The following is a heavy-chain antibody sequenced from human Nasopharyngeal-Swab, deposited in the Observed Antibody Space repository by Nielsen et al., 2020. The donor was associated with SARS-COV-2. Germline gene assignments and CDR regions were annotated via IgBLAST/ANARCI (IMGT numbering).Heavy chain of an antibody. CDR1: GDSIAYSTFY. D-gene: IGHD6-13*01. CDR3: VRSSSWYYFDY. CDR2: IYYNGNT. Sequence: LSLTCTVSGDSIAYSTFYWGWIRQPPGKGLERIGNIYYNGNTYQNPSLKSRLTISVDKSKNQFSLQLSSVTAADTAVYYCVRSSSWYYFDYWAQGTQVTVSS. V-gene: IGHV4-39*01. J-gene: IGHJ4*02.